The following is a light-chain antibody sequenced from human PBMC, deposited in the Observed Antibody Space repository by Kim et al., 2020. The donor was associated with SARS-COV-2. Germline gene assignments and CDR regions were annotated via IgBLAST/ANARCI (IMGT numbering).Light chain of an antibody. V-gene: IGLV1-40*01. CDR2: GND. CDR3: QSYDSSVNGWV. CDR1: SSNIRAGYD. Sequence: QRVTISCTGSSSNIRAGYDVHWYQQLPGTVPKLHIYGNDNRPSGVPDRVSGSKSGTSASLAITGLQAENEADYYCQSYDSSVNGWVFGGGTQLTVL. J-gene: IGLJ3*02.